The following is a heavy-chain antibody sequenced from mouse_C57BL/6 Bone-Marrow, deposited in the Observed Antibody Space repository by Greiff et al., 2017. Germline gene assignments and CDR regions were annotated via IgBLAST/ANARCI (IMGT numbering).Heavy chain of an antibody. J-gene: IGHJ3*01. Sequence: EVMLVESGGGLVQPGGSMKLSCAASGFTFSDAWMDWVRQSPEKGFEWVAEIRNKANNHATYYAESVKGRFTISRDDSKSRVYLRMYSLRAEEAGVCYCTTYGSSGGFAYWGQGTLVTVSA. CDR1: GFTFSDAW. D-gene: IGHD1-1*01. V-gene: IGHV6-6*01. CDR2: IRNKANNHAT. CDR3: TTYGSSGGFAY.